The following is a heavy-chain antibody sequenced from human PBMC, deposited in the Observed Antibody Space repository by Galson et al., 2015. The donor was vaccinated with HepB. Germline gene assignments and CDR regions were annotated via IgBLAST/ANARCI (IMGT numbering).Heavy chain of an antibody. CDR1: GYTFTSYY. J-gene: IGHJ6*02. Sequence: SVKVSCKASGYTFTSYYMHWVRQAPGQGLEWMGIINPSGGSTSYAQKFQGRVTMTRDTSTRTVYMELSSLRSDDTAVYYCARDPVGTYSGYANYYYYGMDVWGQGTTVTVSS. CDR3: ARDPVGTYSGYANYYYYGMDV. V-gene: IGHV1-46*01. D-gene: IGHD5-12*01. CDR2: INPSGGST.